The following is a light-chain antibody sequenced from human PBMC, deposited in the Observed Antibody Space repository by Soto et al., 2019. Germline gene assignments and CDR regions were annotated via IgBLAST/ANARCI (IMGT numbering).Light chain of an antibody. CDR2: ATS. CDR1: QDIQND. V-gene: IGKV1-6*01. J-gene: IGKJ4*01. Sequence: AVHMTQSPSSLSASLGDRVTITCRASQDIQNDLGWYQQQPGKAPKLLIYATSTSQSGVPSRCSGSGSGTDCTLTINSLQTEDFATYDGLRDYSYPATVGAGTKVDIK. CDR3: LRDYSYPAT.